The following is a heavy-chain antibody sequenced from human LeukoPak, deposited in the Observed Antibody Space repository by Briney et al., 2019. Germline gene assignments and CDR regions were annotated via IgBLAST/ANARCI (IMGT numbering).Heavy chain of an antibody. J-gene: IGHJ6*03. D-gene: IGHD4-17*01. V-gene: IGHV3-23*01. CDR3: AKRPGDTYYYYSMDV. Sequence: PGGSLRLSCAASGFTFSSYAMSWVRQAPGKGPEWVSAISGSGGSTYYADSVKGRFTISRDNSNNTLYLQMNSLRAEDTAVYYCAKRPGDTYYYYSMDVWGKGTTVTVSS. CDR1: GFTFSSYA. CDR2: ISGSGGST.